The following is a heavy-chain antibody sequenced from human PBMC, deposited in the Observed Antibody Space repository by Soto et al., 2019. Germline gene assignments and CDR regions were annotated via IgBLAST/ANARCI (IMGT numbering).Heavy chain of an antibody. D-gene: IGHD6-6*01. J-gene: IGHJ4*02. Sequence: SETLSLTCAVYGGSFSGYYWSWIRQPPGKGLEWIGEINHSGSTNYNPSLKSRVTISVDTSKNQFSLKLSSVTAADTAVYYCAREGSSSSSFDYWGQGTLVTVSS. V-gene: IGHV4-34*01. CDR3: AREGSSSSSFDY. CDR2: INHSGST. CDR1: GGSFSGYY.